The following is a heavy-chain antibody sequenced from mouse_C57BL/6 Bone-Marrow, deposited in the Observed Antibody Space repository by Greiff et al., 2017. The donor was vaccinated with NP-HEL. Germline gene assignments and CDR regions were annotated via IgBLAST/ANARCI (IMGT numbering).Heavy chain of an antibody. D-gene: IGHD1-1*01. V-gene: IGHV1-12*01. J-gene: IGHJ1*03. CDR1: GYTFTSYN. CDR2: IYPGNGDT. CDR3: YGSSYYWYFDV. Sequence: QQSGAELVRPGASVKMSCKASGYTFTSYNMHWVKQTPSQGLEWIGAIYPGNGDTSYNQKFKGKATLTVDKSSSTAYMQLSSLTSEDSAVYFCYGSSYYWYFDVWGTGTTVTVSS.